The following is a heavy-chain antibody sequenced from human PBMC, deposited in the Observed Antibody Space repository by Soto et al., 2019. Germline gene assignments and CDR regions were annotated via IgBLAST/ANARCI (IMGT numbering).Heavy chain of an antibody. CDR1: GGSLSGHY. CDR2: FNHSGDT. D-gene: IGHD1-26*01. J-gene: IGHJ4*02. CDR3: ARHHVRGRTIAGAAEF. Sequence: SETLSPTCPVGGGSLSGHYWRWVRQPPGKAREWIGEFNHSGDTNYNPSFKSRVTISADTSKNQVFLNLSSVPAADTAMYYCARHHVRGRTIAGAAEFWGQGTRVTVSS. V-gene: IGHV4-34*01.